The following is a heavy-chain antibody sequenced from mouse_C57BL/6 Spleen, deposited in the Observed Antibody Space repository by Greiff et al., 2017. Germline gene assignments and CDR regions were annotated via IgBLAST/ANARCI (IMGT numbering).Heavy chain of an antibody. D-gene: IGHD3-2*01. CDR2: LSSGGSYT. Sequence: EVKLVESGGDLVKPGGSLKLSCAASGFTFSSYGLSWVRQTPDKRLEWVATLSSGGSYTYYPESVTGRFTISRDNAKNTLYLQMSSLKSEDTAMYYCARQKTGDLDYWGQGTTLTVSS. CDR1: GFTFSSYG. J-gene: IGHJ2*01. CDR3: ARQKTGDLDY. V-gene: IGHV5-6*01.